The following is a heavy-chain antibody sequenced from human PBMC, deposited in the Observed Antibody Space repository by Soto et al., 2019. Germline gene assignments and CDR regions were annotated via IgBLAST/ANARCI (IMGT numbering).Heavy chain of an antibody. CDR3: AKYADSVTYEHDC. J-gene: IGHJ4*02. CDR2: ISGSGGST. D-gene: IGHD4-17*01. Sequence: EVQLLESGGGLVQPGGSLRLSCAASGFDFSGYAMSWVRQAPGKGLDWVSGISGSGGSTDYADSGKGRCTIARDNSKNTLYVHMNSLRAGDTAMYYCAKYADSVTYEHDCWGRGTLVTVSA. V-gene: IGHV3-23*01. CDR1: GFDFSGYA.